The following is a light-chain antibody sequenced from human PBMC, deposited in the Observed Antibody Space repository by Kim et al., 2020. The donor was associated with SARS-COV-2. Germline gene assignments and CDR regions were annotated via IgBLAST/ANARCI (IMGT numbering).Light chain of an antibody. V-gene: IGKV3-15*01. CDR1: QSVSSN. CDR2: GAS. J-gene: IGKJ2*01. Sequence: SVSPGERDTLSCRASQSVSSNLAWYQQKPGQAPRLLIYGASTRATGIPARFSGSGSGTEFTLTISSLQSEDFVVYYCQHYNNWPYTFGLGTKLEI. CDR3: QHYNNWPYT.